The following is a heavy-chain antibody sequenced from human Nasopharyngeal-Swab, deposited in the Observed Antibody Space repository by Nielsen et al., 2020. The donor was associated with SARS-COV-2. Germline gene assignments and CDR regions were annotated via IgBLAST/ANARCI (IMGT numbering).Heavy chain of an antibody. CDR2: INHSGST. D-gene: IGHD3-9*01. Sequence: WIRQPPGKGLEWIGEINHSGSTNYNPSLKSRVTISVDTSKNQFSLKLSSVTAADTAVYYCARGGPLLRYFPRNWFDPWGQGTLVTVSS. V-gene: IGHV4-34*01. CDR3: ARGGPLLRYFPRNWFDP. J-gene: IGHJ5*02.